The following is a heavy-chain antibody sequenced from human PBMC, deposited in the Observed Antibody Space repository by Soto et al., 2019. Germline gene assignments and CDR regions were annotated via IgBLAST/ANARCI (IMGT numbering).Heavy chain of an antibody. Sequence: GGSLRLYCAASGFTFSSYAMHWVRQAPGKGLEWVAVISYDGSNKYYADTVKGRFTISRDNSKNTLYLQMNSLRAEDTAVYYCARDRSGWYGPYWDFDYWGQGTLVTVSS. CDR3: ARDRSGWYGPYWDFDY. D-gene: IGHD6-19*01. V-gene: IGHV3-30-3*01. CDR1: GFTFSSYA. J-gene: IGHJ4*02. CDR2: ISYDGSNK.